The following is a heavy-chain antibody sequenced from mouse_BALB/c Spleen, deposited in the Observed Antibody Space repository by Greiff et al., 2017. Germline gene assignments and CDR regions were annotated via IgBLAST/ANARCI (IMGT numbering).Heavy chain of an antibody. Sequence: EVMLVESGGGLVKPGGSLKLSCAASGFTFSDYYMYWVRQTPEKRLEWVATISDGGSYTYYPDSVKGRFTISRDNAKNNLYLQMSSLKSEDTAMYYCARGRGFAYWGQGTLVTVSA. CDR3: ARGRGFAY. J-gene: IGHJ3*01. CDR2: ISDGGSYT. V-gene: IGHV5-4*02. CDR1: GFTFSDYY.